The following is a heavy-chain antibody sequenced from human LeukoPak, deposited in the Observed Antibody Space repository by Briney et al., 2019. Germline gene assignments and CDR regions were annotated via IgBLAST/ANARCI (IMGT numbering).Heavy chain of an antibody. J-gene: IGHJ4*02. Sequence: SETLSLTCAVYGASFSAYYWSWIRQPPGKGLEWIGEINHSGSTYYNPSLKSRVTISVDTSKNQFSLKLSSVTAADTAVYYCARQGIAAVRVFDYWGQGTLVTVSS. CDR3: ARQGIAAVRVFDY. CDR1: GASFSAYY. D-gene: IGHD6-13*01. CDR2: INHSGST. V-gene: IGHV4-34*01.